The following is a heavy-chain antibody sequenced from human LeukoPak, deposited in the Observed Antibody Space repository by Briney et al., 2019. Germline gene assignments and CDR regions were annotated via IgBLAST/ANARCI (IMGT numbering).Heavy chain of an antibody. J-gene: IGHJ4*02. CDR2: IHYSGNT. V-gene: IGHV4-59*08. CDR1: GGSISGYY. CDR3: ARGNAYYYY. Sequence: SETLSLTCTVSGGSISGYYWSWIRLPPGKGLEWIGFIHYSGNTNYNPSLKSRVTISVDTSKNQVSLKVSSVTAADTAVYYCARGNAYYYYWGQGTLATVSS.